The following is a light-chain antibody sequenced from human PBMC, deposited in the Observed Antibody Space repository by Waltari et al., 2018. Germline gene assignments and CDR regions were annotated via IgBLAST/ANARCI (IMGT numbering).Light chain of an antibody. CDR2: GAS. J-gene: IGKJ4*01. CDR3: QQYNRWPPLT. Sequence: ETVMTQSPATLSVSPGERVTLSCRASQGVPDNLAWYQQKPGQAPRLLIYGASTRATGIPARFRGTGSGTDFTLTITSLQSEDFALYYCQQYNRWPPLTFGGGTKVEIK. V-gene: IGKV3-15*01. CDR1: QGVPDN.